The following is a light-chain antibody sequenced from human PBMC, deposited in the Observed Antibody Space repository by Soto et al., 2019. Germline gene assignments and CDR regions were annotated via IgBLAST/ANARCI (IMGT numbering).Light chain of an antibody. Sequence: QSVLTQPASVSGSPGQSITISCTGTSSDVGGYNYVSWYQQYPGKAPKLIIYEVTNRPSGVSDRFSGSKSGNTASLTISGLQAEDEADYDCSSYTNIGTLVFGGGTQLTVL. CDR3: SSYTNIGTLV. CDR1: SSDVGGYNY. CDR2: EVT. J-gene: IGLJ7*01. V-gene: IGLV2-14*01.